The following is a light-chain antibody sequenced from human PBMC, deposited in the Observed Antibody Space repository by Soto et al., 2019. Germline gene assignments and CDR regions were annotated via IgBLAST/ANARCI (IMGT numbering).Light chain of an antibody. CDR3: QQYHSYSLT. CDR1: QSISSW. J-gene: IGKJ4*01. Sequence: DIQMTQSPSTLSASVGDRVTITCRASQSISSWLAWYQQKPGKAPNLLIYDASSLESGVPSRFSGSGSGTEFTLTISSLQPDDFATYYCQQYHSYSLTFGGGTRVEIK. V-gene: IGKV1-5*01. CDR2: DAS.